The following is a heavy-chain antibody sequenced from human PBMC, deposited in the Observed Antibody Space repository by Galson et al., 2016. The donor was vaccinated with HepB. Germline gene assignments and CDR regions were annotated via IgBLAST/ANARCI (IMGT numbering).Heavy chain of an antibody. CDR2: ISSSGTST. J-gene: IGHJ4*02. V-gene: IGHV3-11*06. D-gene: IGHD4-23*01. CDR1: GFSLSAYY. Sequence: SLRLSCAASGFSLSAYYMAWIRQAPGKGLEWVSYISSSGTSTEYADSVKGRFTISRDNAKNSLDLQMNSLGVEDTALYYCARETPGNNPIDSWGRGTLVSVSS. CDR3: ARETPGNNPIDS.